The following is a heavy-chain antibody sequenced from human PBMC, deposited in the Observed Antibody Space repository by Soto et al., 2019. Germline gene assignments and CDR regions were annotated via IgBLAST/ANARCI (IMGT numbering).Heavy chain of an antibody. Sequence: PGGSLRLSCAASGFTFSSYAMSWVRQAPGKGLEWVSAISGSGGSTYYADSVKGRFTISRDNSKNTLYLQMNSLRAEDTAVYYCAKVGHSSSSVFYFDYWGQGTLVTVSS. CDR3: AKVGHSSSSVFYFDY. CDR2: ISGSGGST. J-gene: IGHJ4*02. V-gene: IGHV3-23*01. D-gene: IGHD6-6*01. CDR1: GFTFSSYA.